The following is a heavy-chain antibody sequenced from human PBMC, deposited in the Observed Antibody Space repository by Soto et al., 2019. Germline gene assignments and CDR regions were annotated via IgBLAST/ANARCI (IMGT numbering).Heavy chain of an antibody. Sequence: QVQLVESGGGVVQPGRSLRLSCSTSGLTFTRHAMHWVRQVPGKGLEWVAAISDDGSKKHYVVSVKGRFSISRDKSRNTVYLQMNSLRVEDTAVYFCAGERETSSWFLSGFEYWGQGTLVTVSS. V-gene: IGHV3-30-3*01. D-gene: IGHD6-13*01. CDR3: AGERETSSWFLSGFEY. CDR2: ISDDGSKK. CDR1: GLTFTRHA. J-gene: IGHJ4*02.